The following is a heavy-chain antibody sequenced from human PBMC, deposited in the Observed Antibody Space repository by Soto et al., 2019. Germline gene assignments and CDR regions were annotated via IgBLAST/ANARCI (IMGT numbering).Heavy chain of an antibody. J-gene: IGHJ6*02. CDR1: GGSISSSSYY. CDR3: ARQGTAMVDGMDV. CDR2: IYYSGST. Sequence: SETQSLTCTVSGGSISSSSYYWGWIRQPPGKGLEWIGSIYYSGSTYYNPSLKSRVTISVDTSKNQFSLKLSSVTAADTAVYYCARQGTAMVDGMDVWGQGTTVTVSS. D-gene: IGHD5-18*01. V-gene: IGHV4-39*01.